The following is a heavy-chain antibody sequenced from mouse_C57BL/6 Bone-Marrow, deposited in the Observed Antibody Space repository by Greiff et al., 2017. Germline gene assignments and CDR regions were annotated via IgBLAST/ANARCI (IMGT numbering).Heavy chain of an antibody. J-gene: IGHJ4*01. D-gene: IGHD1-1*01. Sequence: QVHVQQSGAELVKPGASVKLSCKASGYTFTGYWMHWVKQRPGQGLEWIGYINPRSGYTKYNQKFKDKATLTADKSSSTAYMQLSSLTSEDSAIYYCAREDGSNLEAMDYWGQGNSVIV. CDR1: GYTFTGYW. V-gene: IGHV1-7*01. CDR3: AREDGSNLEAMDY. CDR2: INPRSGYT.